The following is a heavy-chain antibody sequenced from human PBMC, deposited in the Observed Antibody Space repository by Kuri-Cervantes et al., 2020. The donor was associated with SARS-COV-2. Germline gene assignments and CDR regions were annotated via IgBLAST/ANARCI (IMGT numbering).Heavy chain of an antibody. CDR3: ARGREGAVPATILGLGFFLYFSMDV. Sequence: GESLKISCAASGFTFSDYYMSWIRQAPGKGLEWVSSISSSSSYIYYADSVKGRFTISRDNAKNSLYLQMNSLRAEDTAVYYCARGREGAVPATILGLGFFLYFSMDVWGKGTSVTVSS. CDR1: GFTFSDYY. D-gene: IGHD2-2*01. J-gene: IGHJ6*03. CDR2: ISSSSSYI. V-gene: IGHV3-11*06.